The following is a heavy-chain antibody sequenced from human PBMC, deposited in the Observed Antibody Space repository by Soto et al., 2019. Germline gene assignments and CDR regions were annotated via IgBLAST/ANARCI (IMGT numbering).Heavy chain of an antibody. CDR2: INHSGST. V-gene: IGHV4-34*01. CDR3: ARGAIPGWAFDI. J-gene: IGHJ3*02. CDR1: GGSFSGYY. Sequence: QVQLQQWGAGLLKPSETLSLTCAVYGGSFSGYYWSWIRQPPGKGLEWIGEINHSGSTNYNPSLKGRVTISVDTSKNQFSMKVSSVTAADTAVYYCARGAIPGWAFDIWGQGTMVTVSS.